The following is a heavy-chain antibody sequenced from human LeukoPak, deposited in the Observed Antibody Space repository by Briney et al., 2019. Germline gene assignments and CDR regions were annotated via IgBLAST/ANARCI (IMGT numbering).Heavy chain of an antibody. CDR2: INPHGTEK. J-gene: IGHJ4*02. D-gene: IGHD3-10*01. V-gene: IGHV3-7*01. CDR1: GFIFGDNW. CDR3: GRWGVNAGLDY. Sequence: GGSLRLSCVASGFIFGDNWMGWVRQAPGKGLEWVANINPHGTEKYYADSLEGRFSVSRDNAKNSVYLHMNSLRVEDAGFYYCGRWGVNAGLDYWGQGSLVTVSS.